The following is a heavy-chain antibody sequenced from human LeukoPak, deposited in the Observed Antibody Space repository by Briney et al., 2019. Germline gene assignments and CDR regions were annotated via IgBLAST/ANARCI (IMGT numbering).Heavy chain of an antibody. J-gene: IGHJ6*02. V-gene: IGHV4-31*03. CDR2: IYYSGST. CDR3: ARGGYYDSSGYYYPPGYYYYGMDV. Sequence: PSETLSLTCTVSGGSISSGGYYWSWIRQHPGKGLEWIGYIYYSGSTYYNPSLKSRVTISVDTSKNQFSLKLSSVTAADTAVYYCARGGYYDSSGYYYPPGYYYYGMDVWGQGTTVTVSS. CDR1: GGSISSGGYY. D-gene: IGHD3-22*01.